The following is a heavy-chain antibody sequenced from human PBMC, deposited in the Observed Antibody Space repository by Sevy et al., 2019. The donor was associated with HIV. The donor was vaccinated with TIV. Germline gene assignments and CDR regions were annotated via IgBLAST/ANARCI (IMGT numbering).Heavy chain of an antibody. CDR2: ISGGGGST. J-gene: IGHJ4*02. Sequence: GGSLRLSCAASGFTFSSYAMSWVRQAPGKGLEWVSAISGGGGSTYYADSVKGRFTISRDNSKNTLYLQMNSLRAEDTAVYSGAKAAEDCWSGYCSDYFDYWGQGTLVTVSS. V-gene: IGHV3-23*01. CDR3: AKAAEDCWSGYCSDYFDY. D-gene: IGHD3-3*01. CDR1: GFTFSSYA.